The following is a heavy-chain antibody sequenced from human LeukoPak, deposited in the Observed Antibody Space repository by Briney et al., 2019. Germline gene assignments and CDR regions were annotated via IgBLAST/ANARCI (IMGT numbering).Heavy chain of an antibody. J-gene: IGHJ2*01. CDR1: GGSISSSSYC. Sequence: SETLSLTCTVSGGSISSSSYCWGWIRQPPGKGLEWIGSIYYSGSTYYNPSLKSRVTISVDTSKNQFSLKLSSVTAADTAVYYCARARPGIAAAGPRWYFDLWGRGTLVTVSS. V-gene: IGHV4-39*07. CDR3: ARARPGIAAAGPRWYFDL. CDR2: IYYSGST. D-gene: IGHD6-13*01.